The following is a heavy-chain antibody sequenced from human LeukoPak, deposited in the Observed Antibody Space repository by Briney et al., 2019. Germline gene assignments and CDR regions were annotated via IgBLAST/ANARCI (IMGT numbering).Heavy chain of an antibody. D-gene: IGHD4-11*01. V-gene: IGHV3-64D*09. CDR3: VKAPRTTVVGFDI. J-gene: IGHJ3*02. CDR2: ISSTGGST. Sequence: GGSLRLSCSASGFTFSSYAMHWVRQAPGKGLEYVSAISSTGGSTYYADSVKGRFTISRDNSKNTLYLQISSLRAEDTSVYYCVKAPRTTVVGFDIWGQGTMVTVSS. CDR1: GFTFSSYA.